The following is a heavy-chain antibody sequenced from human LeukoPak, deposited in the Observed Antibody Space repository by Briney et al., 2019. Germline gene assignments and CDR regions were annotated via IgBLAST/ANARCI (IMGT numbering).Heavy chain of an antibody. CDR3: ARDDFYCSSTSCYYNYMDV. CDR1: GGSISSHY. CDR2: IYYSGST. J-gene: IGHJ6*03. Sequence: SETLSLTCTVSGGSISSHYWSWIRQPPGKGLEWIGYIYYSGSTNYNPSLKSRVTLSVDTSKNQFSLKLSSVTAADTAVYYCARDDFYCSSTSCYYNYMDVWGKGTTVTVSS. D-gene: IGHD2-2*01. V-gene: IGHV4-59*11.